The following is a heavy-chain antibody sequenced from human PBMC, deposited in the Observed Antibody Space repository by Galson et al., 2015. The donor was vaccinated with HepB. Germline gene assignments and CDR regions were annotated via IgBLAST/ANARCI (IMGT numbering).Heavy chain of an antibody. CDR3: AREILCSSTSCSDY. Sequence: SLRLSCAASGFTFSSYVMHWVRQAPGKGLEWVALISYDGSNKYYADSVKGRLTISRDNSKNTLYLQMNSLRAEDTAVYYCAREILCSSTSCSDYWGQGTLVTVSS. J-gene: IGHJ4*02. CDR2: ISYDGSNK. D-gene: IGHD2-2*01. V-gene: IGHV3-30-3*01. CDR1: GFTFSSYV.